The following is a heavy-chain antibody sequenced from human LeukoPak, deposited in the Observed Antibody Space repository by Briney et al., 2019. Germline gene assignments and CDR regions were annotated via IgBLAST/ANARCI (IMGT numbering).Heavy chain of an antibody. J-gene: IGHJ4*02. CDR2: IYYSGTT. CDR3: ARSRDEYSSSD. Sequence: PSETLSLTCTVSGGSISDYYWSWIRQPPGKGLEWIGYIYYSGTTNYSPSLKSRLTIPVDTSKNQFSLKLSSVTAADTAVYYCARSRDEYSSSDWGQGTLVTVSS. V-gene: IGHV4-59*01. CDR1: GGSISDYY. D-gene: IGHD6-6*01.